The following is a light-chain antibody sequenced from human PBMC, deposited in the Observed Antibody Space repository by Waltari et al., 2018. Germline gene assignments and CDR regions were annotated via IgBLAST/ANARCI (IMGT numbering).Light chain of an antibody. Sequence: SYELTQPLSVSVALGQTASVTCGGNDIESKNVYWDQQKSGQAPVLVIYRDSNRPSGVSERFSGSNSGNTATLTINRAQAGDEADYYCQVYDSTTYVFGTGTKVTVL. J-gene: IGLJ1*01. CDR1: DIESKN. V-gene: IGLV3-9*01. CDR2: RDS. CDR3: QVYDSTTYV.